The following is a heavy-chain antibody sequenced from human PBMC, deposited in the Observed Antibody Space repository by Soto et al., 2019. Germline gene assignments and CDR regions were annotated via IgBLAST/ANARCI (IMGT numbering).Heavy chain of an antibody. CDR3: GREALRYDAVDI. D-gene: IGHD4-17*01. CDR1: GFTFSSYW. Sequence: VQLVESGGGLVQPGGSLRLSCAASGFTFSSYWMHWVRQAPGKGLVWVSRIKGDGSSTTYADSVKGRLTISRDNAKNTLFLQMNSLRAEDTAVYYCGREALRYDAVDIWGQGTMVTVSS. J-gene: IGHJ3*02. V-gene: IGHV3-74*01. CDR2: IKGDGSST.